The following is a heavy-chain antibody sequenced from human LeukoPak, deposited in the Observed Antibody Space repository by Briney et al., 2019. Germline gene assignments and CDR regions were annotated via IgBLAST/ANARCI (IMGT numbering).Heavy chain of an antibody. J-gene: IGHJ5*02. CDR2: INWNGGST. V-gene: IGHV3-20*04. CDR1: GFTFDDYG. D-gene: IGHD6-19*01. CDR3: ARDNEQWPPRGWFDP. Sequence: PGRSLRLSCAASGFTFDDYGMSWVRQAPGKGLEWVSGINWNGGSTGYADSVKGRFTISRDNAKNSLYLQMNSLRAEDTALYYCARDNEQWPPRGWFDPWGQGTLVTVSS.